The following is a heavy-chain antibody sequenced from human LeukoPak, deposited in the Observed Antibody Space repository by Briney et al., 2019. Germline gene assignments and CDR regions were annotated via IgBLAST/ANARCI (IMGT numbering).Heavy chain of an antibody. J-gene: IGHJ4*02. D-gene: IGHD1/OR15-1a*01. Sequence: GGSLRLSCAASGFTFSDHYMSWIRQTSGEGLEWVSYISNRGYSTYYADSVKGRFTISRDNAKNSLYLEMQSLRAEDTAVYYCARNKRRFDQWGQGTVVTVSS. CDR3: ARNKRRFDQ. CDR2: ISNRGYST. V-gene: IGHV3-11*01. CDR1: GFTFSDHY.